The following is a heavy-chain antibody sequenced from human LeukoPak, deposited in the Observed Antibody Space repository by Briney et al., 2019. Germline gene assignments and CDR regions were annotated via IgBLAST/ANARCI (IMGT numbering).Heavy chain of an antibody. Sequence: PSETLSLTCTVSGGSISSSSYYWGWIRQPPGKGLEWIGSIYYSGSTYYNSSLKSRVTISVDTTKNQFSLKLSSVTAADTALYYCARHDGSGYSYGYSYFDYWGQGTLVTVSS. J-gene: IGHJ4*02. V-gene: IGHV4-39*01. D-gene: IGHD5-18*01. CDR1: GGSISSSSYY. CDR2: IYYSGST. CDR3: ARHDGSGYSYGYSYFDY.